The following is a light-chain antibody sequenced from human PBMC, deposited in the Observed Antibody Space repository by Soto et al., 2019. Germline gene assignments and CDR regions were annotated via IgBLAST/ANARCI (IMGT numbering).Light chain of an antibody. CDR2: GAS. CDR3: QQYNTWWT. J-gene: IGKJ1*01. V-gene: IGKV3-15*01. Sequence: EIVMTQSPATLSVSPGERATLSCRASQSVSNNLAWYQKKPGQAPRLLIYGASTRATGIPARFSGSGSGTEFTLTISSLQSEDFAFFYCQQYNTWWTCGQGPRVDTK. CDR1: QSVSNN.